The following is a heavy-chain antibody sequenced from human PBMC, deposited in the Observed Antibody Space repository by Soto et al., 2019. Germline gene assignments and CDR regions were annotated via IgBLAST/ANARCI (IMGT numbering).Heavy chain of an antibody. D-gene: IGHD2-2*01. V-gene: IGHV3-30*18. CDR2: ISNDGSNK. CDR3: AKDREYEHNNAEPHAS. CDR1: GFRFSGYG. J-gene: IGHJ5*02. Sequence: GGSLRLSCAASGFRFSGYGMHWVRQAPGKGLEWLAAISNDGSNKYYGDSVKGRFTISRDNSKNTLYLQINSLRAEDTAVYYCAKDREYEHNNAEPHASSGQGTQVTVSS.